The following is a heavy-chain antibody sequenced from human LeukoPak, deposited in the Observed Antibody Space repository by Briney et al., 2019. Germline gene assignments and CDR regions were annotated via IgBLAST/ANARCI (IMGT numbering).Heavy chain of an antibody. CDR3: ARQAYNYGSYFDY. V-gene: IGHV4-61*02. J-gene: IGHJ4*02. D-gene: IGHD5-18*01. Sequence: PSETLSLTCTVSGGSISSGSYYWSWIRQPAGKGLEWIGLIYTSGSTNYNPSLKSRVTMSVDTSKNHFSLKLSSVTAADTALYYCARQAYNYGSYFDYWGQGTLVTVSS. CDR2: IYTSGST. CDR1: GGSISSGSYY.